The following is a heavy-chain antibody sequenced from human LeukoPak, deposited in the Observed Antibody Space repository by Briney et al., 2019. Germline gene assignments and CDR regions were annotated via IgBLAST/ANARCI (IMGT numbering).Heavy chain of an antibody. Sequence: ASVKVSCKVSGYTLTELSMHWVRQAPGKGLEWMGGFDPEDGETIYAQKFQGRVTMTEDTSTDTAYMELSSLRSEDTAVYYCATGFVVVVLAAPTSDYWGQGTLVTVSS. J-gene: IGHJ4*02. V-gene: IGHV1-24*01. D-gene: IGHD2-2*01. CDR3: ATGFVVVVLAAPTSDY. CDR1: GYTLTELS. CDR2: FDPEDGET.